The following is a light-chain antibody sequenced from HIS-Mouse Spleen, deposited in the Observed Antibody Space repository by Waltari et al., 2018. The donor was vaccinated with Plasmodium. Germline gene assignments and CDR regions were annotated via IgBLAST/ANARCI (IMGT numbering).Light chain of an antibody. J-gene: IGLJ3*02. V-gene: IGLV1-44*01. CDR1: SSNIGSTT. CDR3: AAWDDSLNGWV. CDR2: TNN. Sequence: QPVLTQPPSASGTPGQRVTISCSGTSSNIGSTTVTWYQQPPGTAPKLLIYTNNQRPAGVPDRFSGSKSGTSASLAISGLQSEDEADYYCAAWDDSLNGWVFGGGTKLTVL.